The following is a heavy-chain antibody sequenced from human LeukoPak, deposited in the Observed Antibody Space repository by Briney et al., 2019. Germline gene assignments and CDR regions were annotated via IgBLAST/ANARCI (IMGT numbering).Heavy chain of an antibody. CDR3: AKSYYYDSSGLPHYFDY. V-gene: IGHV3-30*04. D-gene: IGHD3-22*01. Sequence: GGSLRLSCAASGFTFSSYVMHWVRQAPGKGLEWVAIISYDGSNEYYADSVKGRFTISRDNSKNTLYLQMNSLRAEDTAVYYCAKSYYYDSSGLPHYFDYWGQGTLVTVSS. CDR2: ISYDGSNE. J-gene: IGHJ4*02. CDR1: GFTFSSYV.